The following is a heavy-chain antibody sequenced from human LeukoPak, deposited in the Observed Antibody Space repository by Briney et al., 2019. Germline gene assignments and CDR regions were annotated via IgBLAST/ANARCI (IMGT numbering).Heavy chain of an antibody. CDR2: INTNTGNP. Sequence: ASVKVSCKASGYTFTSYAMNWVRQAPGQGLEWMGWINTNTGNPTYAQGFTGRFVFSLDTSVSTAYLQISSLKAEDTAVYYCARVRRRYCGSTSCYTAMNWFDPWGQGTLVTVSS. CDR1: GYTFTSYA. J-gene: IGHJ5*02. D-gene: IGHD2-2*02. V-gene: IGHV7-4-1*02. CDR3: ARVRRRYCGSTSCYTAMNWFDP.